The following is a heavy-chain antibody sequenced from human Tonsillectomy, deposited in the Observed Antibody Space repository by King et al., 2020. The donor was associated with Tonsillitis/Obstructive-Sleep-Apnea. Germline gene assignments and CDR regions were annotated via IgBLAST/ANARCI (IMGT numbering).Heavy chain of an antibody. D-gene: IGHD2-8*01. CDR3: TTGYCTNGVCYSPDY. J-gene: IGHJ4*02. Sequence: VQLVESGGGLVKPGGSLRLSCAASGFTFSNAWMSWVRQAPGKGLEWVGGIKSKTDGGTTDYAAPVKGRFTISRDDSKNTLYLQMNSLKTEDTAVYYCTTGYCTNGVCYSPDYWGQGTLVTVSS. CDR1: GFTFSNAW. V-gene: IGHV3-15*01. CDR2: IKSKTDGGTT.